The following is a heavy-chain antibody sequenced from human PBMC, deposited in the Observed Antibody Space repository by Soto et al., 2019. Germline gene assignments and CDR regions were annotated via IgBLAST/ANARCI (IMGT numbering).Heavy chain of an antibody. CDR1: GGTFSSYA. CDR3: ARCNFWSGYYNGPIDY. CDR2: IIPIFGTA. D-gene: IGHD3-3*01. Sequence: VASVKVSCKASGGTFSSYAISWVRQAPGQGLEWMGGIIPIFGTANYAQKFQGRVTITADESTSTAYMELSSLRSEDTAVYYCARCNFWSGYYNGPIDYWGQGTLVTVSS. V-gene: IGHV1-69*13. J-gene: IGHJ4*02.